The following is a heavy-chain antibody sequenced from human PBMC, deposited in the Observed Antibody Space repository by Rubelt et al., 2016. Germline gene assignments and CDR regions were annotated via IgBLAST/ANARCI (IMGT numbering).Heavy chain of an antibody. Sequence: QVQLQESGPGLVTSSQTLSLTCTVSGGYITSGGYYWTWIRQHPGKGLEWIGYIFSSGSTYYNPSLKSRVIISVDTSKNQLALNLSSMTAADTAVYYCARDAEESYFDYWGQGTLVTVSS. J-gene: IGHJ4*02. CDR1: GGYITSGGYY. V-gene: IGHV4-31*03. CDR3: ARDAEESYFDY. CDR2: IFSSGST.